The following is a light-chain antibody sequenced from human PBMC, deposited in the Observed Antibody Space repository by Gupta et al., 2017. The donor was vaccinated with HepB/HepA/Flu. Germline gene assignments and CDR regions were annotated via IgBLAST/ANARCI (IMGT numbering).Light chain of an antibody. J-gene: IGLJ1*01. CDR1: SSNIGAGYD. Sequence: SGAPGQRVTISCTGSSSNIGAGYDVHWYQQLPGTAPKLLIYGNSNRPSGVPDRFSGSKSGTSASLAITGLQAEDEADYYCQSYDSSLSGLYVFGTGTKVTVL. V-gene: IGLV1-40*01. CDR3: QSYDSSLSGLYV. CDR2: GNS.